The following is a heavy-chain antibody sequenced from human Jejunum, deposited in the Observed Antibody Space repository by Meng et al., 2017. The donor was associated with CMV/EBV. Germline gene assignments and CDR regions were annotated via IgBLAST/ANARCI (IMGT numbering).Heavy chain of an antibody. Sequence: QGQWQESGPGLVKPSETLSPTCTVSGGSVNNYYWSWIRQSAGKGLEWIGRFYSSDTYNYHPSLDSRVTMSLDTSKNQFSLNLRSVTAADTATYYCARGPGASTREGFDYWGLGTLVTVSS. J-gene: IGHJ4*02. CDR2: FYSSDTY. V-gene: IGHV4-4*07. D-gene: IGHD1-26*01. CDR3: ARGPGASTREGFDY. CDR1: GGSVNNYY.